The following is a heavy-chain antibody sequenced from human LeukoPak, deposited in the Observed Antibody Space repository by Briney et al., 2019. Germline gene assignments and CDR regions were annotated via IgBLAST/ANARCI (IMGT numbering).Heavy chain of an antibody. CDR1: GFTFSSYK. J-gene: IGHJ4*02. Sequence: GGSLRLSCAASGFTFSSYKMNWVRQAPGKGLEWVSGISGSGGSTYYADSVKGRFTISRDNSKNTLYLQMNSLKSEDTAVYYCTTEWSTSNSWENYWGQGTLVTVTS. D-gene: IGHD6-13*01. V-gene: IGHV3-23*01. CDR2: ISGSGGST. CDR3: TTEWSTSNSWENY.